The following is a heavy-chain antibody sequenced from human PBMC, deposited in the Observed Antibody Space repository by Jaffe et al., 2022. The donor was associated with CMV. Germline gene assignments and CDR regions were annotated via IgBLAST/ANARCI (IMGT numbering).Heavy chain of an antibody. J-gene: IGHJ6*02. D-gene: IGHD3-10*01. V-gene: IGHV2-5*01. CDR1: GFSLSTSGVG. Sequence: QITLKESGPTLVKPTQTLTLTCTFSGFSLSTSGVGVGWIRQPPGKALEWLALIYWNDDKRYSPSLKSRLTITKDTSKNQVVLTMTNMDPVDTATYYCAHSMVRGVRNYYYYYGMDVWGQGTTVTVSS. CDR3: AHSMVRGVRNYYYYYGMDV. CDR2: IYWNDDK.